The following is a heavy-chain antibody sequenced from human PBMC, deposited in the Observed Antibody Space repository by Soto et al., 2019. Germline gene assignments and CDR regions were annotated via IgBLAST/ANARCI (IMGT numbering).Heavy chain of an antibody. D-gene: IGHD6-13*01. CDR2: IYYTGNS. CDR3: ARVYSSSWCSFDP. V-gene: IGHV4-30-4*01. J-gene: IGHJ5*02. Sequence: PSETLSLTCTVSSGSISTGDYYWSWIRHPPGKGLEWIGYIYYTGNSYYNPSLKSRLMISVDTSKNQFSLKLSSVTVADTAVYYCARVYSSSWCSFDPWGPGTLVTVSS. CDR1: SGSISTGDYY.